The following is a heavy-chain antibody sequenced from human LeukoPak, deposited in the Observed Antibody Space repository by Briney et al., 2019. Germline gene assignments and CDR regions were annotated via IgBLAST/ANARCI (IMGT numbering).Heavy chain of an antibody. CDR2: ISWNSGSI. D-gene: IGHD3-22*01. CDR1: GFTFDDYA. J-gene: IGHJ4*02. Sequence: GGSLRLSCAASGFTFDDYAMHWVRQAPGKGLEWVSGISWNSGSIGYADPVKGRFTISRDNAKNSLYLQMNSLRAEDTALYYCAKGLRYYYDSSGYYYWGQGTLVTVSS. V-gene: IGHV3-9*01. CDR3: AKGLRYYYDSSGYYY.